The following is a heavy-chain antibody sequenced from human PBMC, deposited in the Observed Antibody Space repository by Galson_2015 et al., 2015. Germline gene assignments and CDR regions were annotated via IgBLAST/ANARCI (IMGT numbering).Heavy chain of an antibody. CDR2: ISYDGSNK. V-gene: IGHV3-30*18. D-gene: IGHD3/OR15-3a*01. J-gene: IGHJ6*02. Sequence: SLRLSCAASGFTFSNYGMHWVRQAPGKGLEWVAVISYDGSNKYYADSAKGRFTISRDNSKNTLYLQMNSLRAEDTAVYYCAKDLLEGMGLRAWNYYGMDVWGQGTTVTVSS. CDR3: AKDLLEGMGLRAWNYYGMDV. CDR1: GFTFSNYG.